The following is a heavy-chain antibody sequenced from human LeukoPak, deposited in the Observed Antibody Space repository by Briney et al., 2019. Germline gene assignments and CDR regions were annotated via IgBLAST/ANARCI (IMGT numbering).Heavy chain of an antibody. CDR1: GFTFSSYA. CDR3: ARAIESYDILTGYYSVGYYGMDV. Sequence: GGSLRLSCAASGFTFSSYAMSWVRQAPGKGLEWVSAISGSGDSTYYGDSVKGRFTISRDNPKSTLYLQMNSLRAEDTAVYYCARAIESYDILTGYYSVGYYGMDVWGQGTTVTVSS. V-gene: IGHV3-23*01. J-gene: IGHJ6*02. D-gene: IGHD3-9*01. CDR2: ISGSGDST.